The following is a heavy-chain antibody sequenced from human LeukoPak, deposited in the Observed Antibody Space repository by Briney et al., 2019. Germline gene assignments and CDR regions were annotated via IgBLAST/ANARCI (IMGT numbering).Heavy chain of an antibody. CDR2: ISGSGGST. V-gene: IGHV3-23*01. CDR1: GFTFGGYA. CDR3: AKSPRVGATSGVDY. Sequence: GGSLRPSGAASGFTFGGYAMSWVRRPPGKGLGWVSAISGSGGSTYYADSVKGRFTISRDNSKNTLYLQMNSLRAEDTAVYYCAKSPRVGATSGVDYWGQGTLVTVSS. D-gene: IGHD1-26*01. J-gene: IGHJ4*02.